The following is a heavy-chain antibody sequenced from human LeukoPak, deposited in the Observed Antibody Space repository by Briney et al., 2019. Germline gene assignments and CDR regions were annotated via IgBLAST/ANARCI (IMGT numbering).Heavy chain of an antibody. D-gene: IGHD4-23*01. CDR1: GFTFSSYS. CDR2: ISSSSSYI. Sequence: GGSLRLSCAASGFTFSSYSMNWVRQAPGMGLEWVSSISSSSSYIYYADSVKGRFTISRDNAKNSLYLQMNSLRAEDTAVYYCARDTHSRYGGNENDYWGQGTLVTVSS. V-gene: IGHV3-21*01. CDR3: ARDTHSRYGGNENDY. J-gene: IGHJ4*02.